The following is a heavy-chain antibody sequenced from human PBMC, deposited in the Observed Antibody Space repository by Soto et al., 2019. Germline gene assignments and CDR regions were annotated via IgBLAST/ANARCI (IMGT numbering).Heavy chain of an antibody. CDR3: AGRMVRGVISRHYFDY. D-gene: IGHD3-10*01. CDR1: GGSISSYY. V-gene: IGHV4-59*08. J-gene: IGHJ4*02. CDR2: IYYSGST. Sequence: SETLSLTCTVSGGSISSYYWSWIRQPPGKGLEWIGYIYYSGSTNYNPSLKSRVTISVDTSKNQFSLKLSSVTAADTAVYYCAGRMVRGVISRHYFDYWGQGTLVTVSS.